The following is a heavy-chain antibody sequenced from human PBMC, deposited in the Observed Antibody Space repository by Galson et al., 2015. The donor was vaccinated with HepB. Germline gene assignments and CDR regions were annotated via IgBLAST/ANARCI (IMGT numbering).Heavy chain of an antibody. CDR1: GFSLSTSGVG. D-gene: IGHD3-3*01. V-gene: IGHV2-5*02. CDR3: AHRRGYQYYDFWSGYYAWFDP. CDR2: IYWDDDK. Sequence: PALVKPTQTLTLTCTFSGFSLSTSGVGVGWIRQPPGKALEWLALIYWDDDKRYSPSLKSRLTITKDTSKNQVVLTMTNMDPVDTATYYCAHRRGYQYYDFWSGYYAWFDPWGQGTLVTVSS. J-gene: IGHJ5*02.